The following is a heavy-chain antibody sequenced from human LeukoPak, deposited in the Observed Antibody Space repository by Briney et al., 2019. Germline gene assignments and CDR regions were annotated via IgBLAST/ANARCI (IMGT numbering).Heavy chain of an antibody. CDR2: IKQDGGEK. Sequence: GGSLRLSCTASGFTISSNWMSWVRQAPGRGLEWVANIKQDGGEKFYVDSVKGRFTISRDNAKNSLYLQMNSLRAEDTAIYYCARGDFGVVTHFDYWGQGTLVTVSS. CDR3: ARGDFGVVTHFDY. V-gene: IGHV3-7*01. D-gene: IGHD3-3*01. J-gene: IGHJ4*02. CDR1: GFTISSNW.